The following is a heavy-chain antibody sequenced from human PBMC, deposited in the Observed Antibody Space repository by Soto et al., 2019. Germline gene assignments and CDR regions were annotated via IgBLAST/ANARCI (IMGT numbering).Heavy chain of an antibody. Sequence: GESLKISCQGSGYRFTSYWISWVRQMPGKGLEWMGRIDPSDSYTNYSPSFQGHVTISADKSISTAYLQWSSLKASDTAMYYCARSSSSSWLGYYGMDVWGQGTTVTVSS. J-gene: IGHJ6*02. CDR2: IDPSDSYT. CDR1: GYRFTSYW. D-gene: IGHD6-13*01. V-gene: IGHV5-10-1*01. CDR3: ARSSSSSWLGYYGMDV.